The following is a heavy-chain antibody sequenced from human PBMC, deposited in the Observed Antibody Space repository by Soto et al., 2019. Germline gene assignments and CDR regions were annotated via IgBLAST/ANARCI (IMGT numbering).Heavy chain of an antibody. CDR2: MNPNSGNT. D-gene: IGHD3-3*01. CDR1: GYTFTSYD. V-gene: IGHV1-8*01. CDR3: ARGPTYYDFWSGYYRSSWFDP. Sequence: GASVKVSCKASGYTFTSYDINWVRQATGQGLEWVGWMNPNSGNTGYAQKFQGRVTMTRNTSISTAYMELSSLRSEDTAVYYCARGPTYYDFWSGYYRSSWFDPWGQGTLVTVSS. J-gene: IGHJ5*02.